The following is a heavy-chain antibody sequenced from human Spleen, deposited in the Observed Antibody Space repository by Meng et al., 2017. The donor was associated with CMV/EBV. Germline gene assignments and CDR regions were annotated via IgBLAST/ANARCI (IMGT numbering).Heavy chain of an antibody. Sequence: GGSLRLSCAASGFTFSDYYMNWVRQAPGKGLGWVSSISSSSTIYYADSVKGRFTISRDNAKNSLYLQMNSLRAEDTAVYYCARQWDYGYNSLDFWGQGTLVTVSS. V-gene: IGHV3-69-1*02. CDR2: ISSSSTI. D-gene: IGHD1-20*01. CDR1: GFTFSDYY. J-gene: IGHJ4*02. CDR3: ARQWDYGYNSLDF.